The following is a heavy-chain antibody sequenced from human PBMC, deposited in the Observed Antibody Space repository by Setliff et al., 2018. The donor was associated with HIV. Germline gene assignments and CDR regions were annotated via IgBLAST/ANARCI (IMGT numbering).Heavy chain of an antibody. CDR3: ARTPSRGGFDY. CDR2: IYPSTSA. V-gene: IGHV4-4*09. J-gene: IGHJ4*02. Sequence: SETLSLTCSVSGGSIGGYSWGWIRQSPGKGLEWIGYIYPSTSANYNPSLKSRVTISLDRSKNQFSLKLSSVTAADTAVYYCARTPSRGGFDYWGQGTQVTVSS. CDR1: GGSIGGYS. D-gene: IGHD3-16*01.